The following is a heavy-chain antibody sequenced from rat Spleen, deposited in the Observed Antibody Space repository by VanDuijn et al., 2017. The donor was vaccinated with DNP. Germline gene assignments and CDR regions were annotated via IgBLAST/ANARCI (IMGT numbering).Heavy chain of an antibody. V-gene: IGHV2S63*01. D-gene: IGHD1-2*01. J-gene: IGHJ4*01. CDR1: EFSLTDYS. CDR3: TRDGSPYYSSYMDVMDA. Sequence: ELQLKESGPGLVQPSQTLSLTCTVSEFSLTDYSIHWVRQPPGKGLEWMGVMWSGGTTAYKSALKSQLSISRDTSKSQVCLKMNSLQTEDTAIYYCTRDGSPYYSSYMDVMDAWGRGASVTVSS. CDR2: MWSGGTT.